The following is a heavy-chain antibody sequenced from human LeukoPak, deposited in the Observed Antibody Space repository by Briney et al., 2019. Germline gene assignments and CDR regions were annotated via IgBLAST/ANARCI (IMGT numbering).Heavy chain of an antibody. Sequence: SETLSLTCAGSGYSLSSGFYWGWIRQPPGKGLEWIGSIYHSWSTYYNPSLESRVTISLDTPKNQFSLKLNSVTAADTAVYYCARARPVRGAIDYWGQGPLVTVSS. V-gene: IGHV4-38-2*01. J-gene: IGHJ4*02. CDR2: IYHSWST. D-gene: IGHD3-10*01. CDR1: GYSLSSGFY. CDR3: ARARPVRGAIDY.